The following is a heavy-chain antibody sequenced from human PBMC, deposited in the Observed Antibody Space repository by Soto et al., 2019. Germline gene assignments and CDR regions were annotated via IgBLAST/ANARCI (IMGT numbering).Heavy chain of an antibody. CDR3: AREIAGYCSSTSCPDAFDI. V-gene: IGHV4-59*01. J-gene: IGHJ3*02. CDR2: IYYSGTT. CDR1: GGSSRSYY. D-gene: IGHD2-2*01. Sequence: ASETLSLTCSVSGGSSRSYYWSWIRQPPGKGLEWIGHIYYSGTTDYNPSLRSRVTISIDRSKNQFSLKLSSVTAADTAVYYCAREIAGYCSSTSCPDAFDIWGQGTMVTVSS.